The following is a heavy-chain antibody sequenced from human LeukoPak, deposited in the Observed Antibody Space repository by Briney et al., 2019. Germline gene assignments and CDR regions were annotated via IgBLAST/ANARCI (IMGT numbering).Heavy chain of an antibody. CDR1: GFPFSNYA. J-gene: IGHJ4*02. CDR2: ISNDGSSK. CDR3: ARENSYGAPLDY. V-gene: IGHV3-30*03. D-gene: IGHD5-18*01. Sequence: GGSLRLSCAASGFPFSNYAFHWVRQAPGKGLEWVAVISNDGSSKYKADSVKGRFTISRDDSKKMVYLQMNSLRGEDTAVYFCARENSYGAPLDYWGEGTQVTVSS.